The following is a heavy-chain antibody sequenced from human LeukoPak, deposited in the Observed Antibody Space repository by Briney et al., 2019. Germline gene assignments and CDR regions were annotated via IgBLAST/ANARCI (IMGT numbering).Heavy chain of an antibody. V-gene: IGHV3-48*03. Sequence: GGSLRLSCAASGFTFSCYEINLLRQAPGKELEWVSYISGSGSTIYYADSVKGRFTISRDNAKNSLYLKMNRLRGEETRVYYCARGTDAFDIWGQGTMVTVSS. CDR1: GFTFSCYE. CDR3: ARGTDAFDI. J-gene: IGHJ3*02. CDR2: ISGSGSTI.